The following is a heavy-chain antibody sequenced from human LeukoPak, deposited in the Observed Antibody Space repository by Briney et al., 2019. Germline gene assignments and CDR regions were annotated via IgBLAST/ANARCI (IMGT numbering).Heavy chain of an antibody. V-gene: IGHV3-21*01. CDR3: ARSFQRQYQLLYFDY. CDR2: ISSSSSYI. Sequence: KAGGSLRLSCAASGFTFSSYSMNWVRQAPGKGLEWVSSISSSSSYIYYADSVKGRFTISRDNAKNSLYLQMNSLRAEDTAVYYCARSFQRQYQLLYFDYWGQGTLVTVSS. D-gene: IGHD2-2*01. CDR1: GFTFSSYS. J-gene: IGHJ4*02.